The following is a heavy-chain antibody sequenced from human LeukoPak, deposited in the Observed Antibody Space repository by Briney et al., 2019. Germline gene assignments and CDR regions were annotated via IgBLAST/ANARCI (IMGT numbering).Heavy chain of an antibody. D-gene: IGHD6-13*01. J-gene: IGHJ4*02. Sequence: ASVKVSCKASGYTFTSYDINWVRQATGQGLEWMGWMNPNSGNTGYAQKFQGRVTMTRNTSISTAYMELSSLRSEDTAVYYCARDHRWYSSNWYLIDYWGQGTLVTVSS. CDR1: GYTFTSYD. CDR2: MNPNSGNT. CDR3: ARDHRWYSSNWYLIDY. V-gene: IGHV1-8*01.